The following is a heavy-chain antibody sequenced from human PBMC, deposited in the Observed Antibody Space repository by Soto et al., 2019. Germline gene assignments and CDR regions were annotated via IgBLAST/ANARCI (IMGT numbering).Heavy chain of an antibody. CDR1: GASISSGGHY. D-gene: IGHD6-6*01. CDR3: ARGIAARPSRFDP. CDR2: IYDNGSP. J-gene: IGHJ5*02. V-gene: IGHV4-31*03. Sequence: QVQLQESGPGLVKPSQTLSLTCTVSGASISSGGHYWNWIRQHPGKGLEWIGNIYDNGSPNYNPSLKSRVTISLDTSKNHFSLRLSSVTAADTAVYYCARGIAARPSRFDPWGQGALVTVSS.